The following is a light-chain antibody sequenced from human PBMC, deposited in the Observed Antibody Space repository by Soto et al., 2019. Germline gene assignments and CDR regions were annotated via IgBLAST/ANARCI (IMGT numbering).Light chain of an antibody. CDR3: QQYGCSFT. Sequence: EIVLTQSPGTLSLPPGERATLSCRASQSVSSNYLAWYQQKPGQAPSLLIYDTFIRATGIPDRFSGTGSGTFFTLIINRLEPEDSAVYYCQQYGCSFTFGGGTKLEIK. J-gene: IGKJ4*01. V-gene: IGKV3-20*01. CDR1: QSVSSNY. CDR2: DTF.